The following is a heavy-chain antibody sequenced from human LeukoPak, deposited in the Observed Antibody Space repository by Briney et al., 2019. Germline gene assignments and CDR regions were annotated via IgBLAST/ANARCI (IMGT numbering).Heavy chain of an antibody. CDR3: AREGTSLGAGYDGFDI. D-gene: IGHD7-27*01. J-gene: IGHJ3*02. Sequence: GASVKVSCKASGYSFSSYGISWVRQAPGQGLEWMGWISAYNGNTAYAQKFQGRVTMTTDTSTSTVYMELRSLKFDDTAVYHCAREGTSLGAGYDGFDIWGQGTMVTVSS. CDR2: ISAYNGNT. CDR1: GYSFSSYG. V-gene: IGHV1-18*01.